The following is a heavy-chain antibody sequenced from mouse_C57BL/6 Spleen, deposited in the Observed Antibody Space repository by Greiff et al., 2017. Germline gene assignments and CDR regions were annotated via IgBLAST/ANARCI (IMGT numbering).Heavy chain of an antibody. V-gene: IGHV3-1*01. CDR2: ISYSGST. CDR1: GYSITSGYD. Sequence: EVQLQESGPGMVKPSQSLSLTCTVTGYSITSGYDWHWIRHFPGNKLEWMGYISYSGSTNYNPSLKSRISITHDTSKNHFFLKLNSVTTEDTATYYCARGGNDGYYPFAYWGQGTLVTVSA. CDR3: ARGGNDGYYPFAY. J-gene: IGHJ3*01. D-gene: IGHD2-3*01.